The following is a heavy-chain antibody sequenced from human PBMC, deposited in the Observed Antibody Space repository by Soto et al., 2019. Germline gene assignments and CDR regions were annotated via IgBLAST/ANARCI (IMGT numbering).Heavy chain of an antibody. CDR2: IIPIFGTA. D-gene: IGHD2-21*01. V-gene: IGHV1-69*01. J-gene: IGHJ4*02. Sequence: QVQLVQSGAEVKKPGSSVKVSCKASGGTFSSYAISWVRQAPGQGLEWMGGIIPIFGTANYAQKFQGRVTITADESTSTAYMELSSLRSEDTAVYYCARGFRDCYNLIPYYFDYWGQGTLVTVSS. CDR3: ARGFRDCYNLIPYYFDY. CDR1: GGTFSSYA.